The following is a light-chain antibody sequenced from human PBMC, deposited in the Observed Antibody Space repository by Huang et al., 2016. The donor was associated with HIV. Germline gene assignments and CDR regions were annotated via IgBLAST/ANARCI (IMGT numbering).Light chain of an antibody. V-gene: IGKV3-11*01. CDR1: QSVSSY. CDR2: DAS. Sequence: EIVLTQSPATLSLSPGERATLSCRASQSVSSYLAWYQQKPGQAPRLLIYDASHRATGIPARCSGSGSGTDFTLTISSLEPEDFAVYYCQQRSNWLFTFGPGTKVDIK. J-gene: IGKJ3*01. CDR3: QQRSNWLFT.